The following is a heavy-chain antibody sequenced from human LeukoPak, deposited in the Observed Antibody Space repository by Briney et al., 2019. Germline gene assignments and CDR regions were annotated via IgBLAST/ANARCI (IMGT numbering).Heavy chain of an antibody. J-gene: IGHJ4*02. V-gene: IGHV3-11*05. Sequence: PGGSLRLSCAASGFTFSAYYMSWIRQAPGKGLEWISYITSSSSDTNYADSVKGRFTISRDNAKKSLYLQMNSLRAEDTAVYYCARDYDILTGYFRGGFDYWGQGTLVTVSS. CDR1: GFTFSAYY. CDR2: ITSSSSDT. D-gene: IGHD3-9*01. CDR3: ARDYDILTGYFRGGFDY.